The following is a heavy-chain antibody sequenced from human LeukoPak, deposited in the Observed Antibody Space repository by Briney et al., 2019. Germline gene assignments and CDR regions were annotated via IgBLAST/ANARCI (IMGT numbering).Heavy chain of an antibody. CDR1: GYTFTGYY. V-gene: IGHV1-2*02. D-gene: IGHD1-26*01. CDR2: INPNSGGT. J-gene: IGHJ4*02. Sequence: GASVKVSCKASGYTFTGYYMHWVRQAPGQGLEWMGWINPNSGGTNYAQKFQGRVTMTRDTSISTAYMELSRLRSDDTAVYYCARDPIRRVVGATLGYWGQGTLVTVSS. CDR3: ARDPIRRVVGATLGY.